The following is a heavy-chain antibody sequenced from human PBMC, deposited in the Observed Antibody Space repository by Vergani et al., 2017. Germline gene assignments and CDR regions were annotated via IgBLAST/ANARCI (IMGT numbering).Heavy chain of an antibody. CDR1: GFTFDDYA. J-gene: IGHJ3*02. CDR3: AKPTLGGELYDRVYPFDI. Sequence: EVQLVESGGGLVQPGRSLRLSCAASGFTFDDYAMHWVRQAPGKGLEWVSGISWNSGSTGYADSVNVRFTLSRDNAKNSRYLQMNILRAEDTALYYCAKPTLGGELYDRVYPFDIWGQGTMVTVSS. CDR2: ISWNSGST. V-gene: IGHV3-9*01. D-gene: IGHD3-16*01.